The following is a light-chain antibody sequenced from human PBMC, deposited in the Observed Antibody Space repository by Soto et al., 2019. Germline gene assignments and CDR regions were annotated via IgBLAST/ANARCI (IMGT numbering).Light chain of an antibody. J-gene: IGKJ3*01. CDR3: QQYSYYST. CDR2: QAS. V-gene: IGKV1-5*03. CDR1: QRIGTW. Sequence: DIQMTQSPSPLSASVGDRVTITCRASQRIGTWLAWYQQKPGRAPRLLIYQASSLESGVPLRLRGSGSGTEFTLTISSLQPDDFATYYCQQYSYYSTFGPGTKVDMK.